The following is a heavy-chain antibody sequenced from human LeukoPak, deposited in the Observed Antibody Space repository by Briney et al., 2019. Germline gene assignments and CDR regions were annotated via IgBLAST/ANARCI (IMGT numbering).Heavy chain of an antibody. Sequence: GGSLRLSCAASGFTFSSYAMHWVRQAPGEGLEWVAVISYDGSNKYYADSVKGRFTISRDNSKNTLYLQMNSLRAEDTAVYYCARSRSSSWYDLGVDYWGQGTLVTVSS. CDR1: GFTFSSYA. CDR3: ARSRSSSWYDLGVDY. CDR2: ISYDGSNK. D-gene: IGHD6-13*01. J-gene: IGHJ4*02. V-gene: IGHV3-30-3*01.